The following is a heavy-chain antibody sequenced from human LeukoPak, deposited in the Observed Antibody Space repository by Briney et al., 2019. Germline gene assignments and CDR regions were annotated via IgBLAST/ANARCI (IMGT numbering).Heavy chain of an antibody. CDR1: GGSISSSSYY. V-gene: IGHV4-39*07. CDR3: ASGRITMVRGVIPSLNWFDP. CDR2: IYYSGST. D-gene: IGHD3-10*01. Sequence: SETLSLTCTVSGGSISSSSYYWGWIRQPPGKGLEWIGSIYYSGSTYYNPSLKSRVTISVDTSKNQFSLKLSSVTAADTAVYYCASGRITMVRGVIPSLNWFDPWGQGTLVTVSS. J-gene: IGHJ5*02.